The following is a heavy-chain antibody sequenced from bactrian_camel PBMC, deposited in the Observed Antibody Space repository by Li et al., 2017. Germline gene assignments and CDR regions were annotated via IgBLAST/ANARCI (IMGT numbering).Heavy chain of an antibody. Sequence: HVQLVESGGGSVQAGGSLRLSCSASGFTIGDSDMGWYRQAPGNECELVSTISSDGYTFYIDSVKGRFTMSQDRAKNTVYLQMENLESGDTALYYCAYDRLKCLTGSPWDDYHTYGQGTQVTVS. CDR1: GFTIGDSD. V-gene: IGHV3S55*01. J-gene: IGHJ4*01. CDR2: ISSDGYT. D-gene: IGHD7*01.